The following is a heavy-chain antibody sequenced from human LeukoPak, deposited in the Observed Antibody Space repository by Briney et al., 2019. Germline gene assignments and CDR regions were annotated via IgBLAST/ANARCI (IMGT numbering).Heavy chain of an antibody. V-gene: IGHV4-61*02. Sequence: SQTLSLTCTVSGGSISSGSYYWRWIRQPAGKGLEWIGRIYTSGSTTSHPSLKSRVPISVDTSKNQFSLRLSSVTAADTAVYYCARARIAVAANWFDPWGQGTLVTVSS. CDR2: IYTSGST. J-gene: IGHJ5*02. CDR3: ARARIAVAANWFDP. D-gene: IGHD6-19*01. CDR1: GGSISSGSYY.